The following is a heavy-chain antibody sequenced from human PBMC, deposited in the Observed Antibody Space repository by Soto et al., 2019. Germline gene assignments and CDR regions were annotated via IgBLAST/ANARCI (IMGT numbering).Heavy chain of an antibody. Sequence: GGSLRLSCAASGFTFSSYAMRWVRQAPGKGLEWVSAISGSGGSTYYADSVKGRFTISRDNSKNTLYLQMNSLRAEDTAVYYCAKAPPRVVVVSPAWFDYWGQGTLVTVSS. D-gene: IGHD3-22*01. CDR2: ISGSGGST. CDR3: AKAPPRVVVVSPAWFDY. V-gene: IGHV3-23*01. CDR1: GFTFSSYA. J-gene: IGHJ4*02.